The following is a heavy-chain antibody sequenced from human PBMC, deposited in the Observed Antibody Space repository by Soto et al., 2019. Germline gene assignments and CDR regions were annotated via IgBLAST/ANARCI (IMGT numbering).Heavy chain of an antibody. CDR3: ARIGYYDSSGYPDY. V-gene: IGHV2-70*01. CDR2: IDWDDDK. D-gene: IGHD3-22*01. Sequence: SGPTLVNPTQTLTLTCTFSGFSLSTSGMCVSWIRQPPGKALEWLALIDWDDDKYYSTSLRTRLTISKDTSKNQVVLTMTNMDPVDTATYYCARIGYYDSSGYPDYWGQGTLVTVSS. CDR1: GFSLSTSGMC. J-gene: IGHJ4*02.